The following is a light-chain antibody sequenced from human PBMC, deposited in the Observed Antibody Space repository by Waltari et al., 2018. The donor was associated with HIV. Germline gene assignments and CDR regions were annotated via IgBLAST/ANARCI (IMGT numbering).Light chain of an antibody. CDR2: DVT. J-gene: IGLJ2*01. V-gene: IGLV2-14*03. Sequence: QSALTQPASVSGSPGQSITLSCTGPTSDFGDSASVSWFQQFPNKAPHLIIYDVTRRPTVVSNRFSGSKSGDTASLIISGLLPEDEADYYCCSHSTTGSQVFGGGTKLTVL. CDR1: TSDFGDSAS. CDR3: CSHSTTGSQV.